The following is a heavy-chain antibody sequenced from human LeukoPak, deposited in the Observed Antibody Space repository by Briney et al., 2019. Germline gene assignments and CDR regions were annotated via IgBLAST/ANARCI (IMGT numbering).Heavy chain of an antibody. Sequence: ASVKVSCKASGYTFTGYYMHWVRQAPGQGLEWMGWINPNRGGTNYAQKFQGWVTMTRDTSISTAYMELSRLRSDDTAVYYCARETYDFWSGYYYYYGMDVWGQGTTVTVSS. CDR2: INPNRGGT. CDR3: ARETYDFWSGYYYYYGMDV. D-gene: IGHD3-3*01. CDR1: GYTFTGYY. J-gene: IGHJ6*02. V-gene: IGHV1-2*04.